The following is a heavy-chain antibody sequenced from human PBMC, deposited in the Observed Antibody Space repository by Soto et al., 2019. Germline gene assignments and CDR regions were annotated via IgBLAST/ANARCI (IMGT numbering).Heavy chain of an antibody. CDR2: IIPILGIA. D-gene: IGHD4-17*01. V-gene: IGHV1-69*04. CDR1: GGTFSSYT. J-gene: IGHJ4*02. Sequence: VKVSCKASGGTFSSYTISWVRQAPGQGLEWMGRIIPILGIANYAQKFQGRVTITADKSTSTAYMELSSLRSEDTAVYYCARDSNYGDDFYFDYWGQGTLVTVSS. CDR3: ARDSNYGDDFYFDY.